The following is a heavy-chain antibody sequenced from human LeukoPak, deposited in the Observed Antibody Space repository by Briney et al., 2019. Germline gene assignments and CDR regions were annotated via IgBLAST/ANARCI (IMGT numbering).Heavy chain of an antibody. CDR2: ISYDGSNK. Sequence: PGGSLRLSCAASGFTFSSYAMHWVRQAPGKGLEWVAVISYDGSNKYYADSVKGRFTISRDNSKNTLYLQMNSLRAEDTAVYYCARDRMAGATFLDYWGQGTLVTVSS. CDR3: ARDRMAGATFLDY. D-gene: IGHD1-26*01. CDR1: GFTFSSYA. V-gene: IGHV3-30*04. J-gene: IGHJ4*02.